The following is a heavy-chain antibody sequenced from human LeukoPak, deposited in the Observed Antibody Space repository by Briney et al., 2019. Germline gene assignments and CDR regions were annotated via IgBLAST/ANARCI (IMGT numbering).Heavy chain of an antibody. J-gene: IGHJ5*02. CDR2: ISSSSSYI. CDR3: ARANLGATSRNWFDP. D-gene: IGHD1-26*01. CDR1: GFTFSSYS. V-gene: IGHV3-21*01. Sequence: GGSLKLSCAASGFTFSSYSMNWVRQAPGKGLEWVSSISSSSSYIYYADSVKGRFTISRDNAKNSLYLQMNSLRAEDTAVYYCARANLGATSRNWFDPWGQGTLVTVSS.